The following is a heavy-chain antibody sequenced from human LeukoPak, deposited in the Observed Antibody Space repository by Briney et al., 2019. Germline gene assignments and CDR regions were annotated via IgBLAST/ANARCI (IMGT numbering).Heavy chain of an antibody. CDR3: ARDLPVLLCSGGSCLNWFDP. J-gene: IGHJ5*02. V-gene: IGHV3-48*04. CDR1: GFTFSSYS. Sequence: GGSLRLSCAASGFTFSSYSMNWVRQAPGKGLEWVSYISSSSSTIYYADSVKGRFTISRDNAKNSLYLQMNSLRAEDTAVYYCARDLPVLLCSGGSCLNWFDPWGQGTLVTVSS. D-gene: IGHD2-15*01. CDR2: ISSSSSTI.